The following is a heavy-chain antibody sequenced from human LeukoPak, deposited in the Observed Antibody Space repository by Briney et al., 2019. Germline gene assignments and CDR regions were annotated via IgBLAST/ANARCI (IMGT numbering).Heavy chain of an antibody. V-gene: IGHV3-21*01. CDR3: ARNLNGYGGNPVFDY. J-gene: IGHJ4*02. D-gene: IGHD4-23*01. Sequence: GGSLRLSCAASGFTFSSYSMNWVRQAPGKGLEWVSSISSSSSYIYYADSVKGRFTISRDNAKNSLYLQMNSLRAEDTAVYYCARNLNGYGGNPVFDYWGQGTLVTVSS. CDR2: ISSSSSYI. CDR1: GFTFSSYS.